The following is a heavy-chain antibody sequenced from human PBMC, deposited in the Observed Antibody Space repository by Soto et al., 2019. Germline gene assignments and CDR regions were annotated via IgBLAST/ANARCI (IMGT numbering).Heavy chain of an antibody. Sequence: QVQLQQWGAGLLKPSETLSLTCAVYGGSFSGYYWSWIRQPPGKGLEWIGEINHSGSTNYNPSLKSRVTISVDTTKNQSSLKLSSVGAADTAVYYCARGPWNYDYIWGSKVFDYWGQGTLVTVSS. D-gene: IGHD3-16*01. CDR3: ARGPWNYDYIWGSKVFDY. CDR2: INHSGST. CDR1: GGSFSGYY. V-gene: IGHV4-34*01. J-gene: IGHJ4*02.